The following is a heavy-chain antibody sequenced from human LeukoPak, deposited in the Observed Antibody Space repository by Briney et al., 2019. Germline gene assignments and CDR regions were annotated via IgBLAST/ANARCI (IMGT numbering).Heavy chain of an antibody. D-gene: IGHD1-14*01. CDR3: ASLVPPGWFDP. V-gene: IGHV4-34*01. CDR1: GGSFSGYY. J-gene: IGHJ5*02. Sequence: SETLSLTCAVYGGSFSGYYWSWIRQPPGKGLEWIGEINHSGSTNYKPSLKSRLTISVDTSKNQFSLKLSSVTATDTAVYYCASLVPPGWFDPWGQGTLVTVSS. CDR2: INHSGST.